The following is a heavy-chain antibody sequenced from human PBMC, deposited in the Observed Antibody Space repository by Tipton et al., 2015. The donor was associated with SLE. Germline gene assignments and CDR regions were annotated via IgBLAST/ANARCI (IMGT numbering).Heavy chain of an antibody. CDR2: MSYNGNT. Sequence: TLSLTCTVSGDSISGRSYYWGWIRQPPGEGLQWIASMSYNGNTYYNPSLKSRVTISLETSKNQFSLKLSSVTAADTAVYYCARQSDTTMVAYFDSWGQGTVVTVSS. V-gene: IGHV4-39*07. J-gene: IGHJ4*02. CDR3: ARQSDTTMVAYFDS. D-gene: IGHD5-18*01. CDR1: GDSISGRSYY.